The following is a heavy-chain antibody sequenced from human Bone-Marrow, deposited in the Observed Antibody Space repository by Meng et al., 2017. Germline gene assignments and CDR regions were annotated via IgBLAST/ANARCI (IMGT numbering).Heavy chain of an antibody. V-gene: IGHV4-4*02. CDR3: ARGQYFSWWELLPAFWFDP. J-gene: IGHJ5*02. CDR1: GGSISSSNW. D-gene: IGHD1-26*01. CDR2: IYHSGST. Sequence: GQLQESGPGLVKPSGTLSLTCAVSGGSISSSNWWSWVRQPPGKGLEWIGEIYHSGSTNYNPSLKSRVTISVDKSKNQFSLKLSSVTAADTAVYYCARGQYFSWWELLPAFWFDPWGQGTLVTVSS.